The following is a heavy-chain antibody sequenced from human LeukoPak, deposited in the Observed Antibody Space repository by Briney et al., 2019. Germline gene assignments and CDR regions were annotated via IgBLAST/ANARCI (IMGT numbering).Heavy chain of an antibody. D-gene: IGHD3-10*01. V-gene: IGHV3-23*01. CDR1: GFTFRSYA. CDR3: AKVTFYYGSGSEYYYYGMDV. Sequence: GSPRLSCAASGFTFRSYAMSWVRQAPGKGLEWVSAITGSEGTTNHAGSVKGRFTISRDNSKNTLLLQMNSLRAEDTAIYYCAKVTFYYGSGSEYYYYGMDVWGQGTTVTVSS. CDR2: ITGSEGTT. J-gene: IGHJ6*02.